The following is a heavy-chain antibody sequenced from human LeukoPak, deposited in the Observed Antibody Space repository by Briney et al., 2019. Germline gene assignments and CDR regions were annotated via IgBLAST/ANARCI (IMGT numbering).Heavy chain of an antibody. J-gene: IGHJ4*02. CDR3: ARDLGANVPATAPIDY. V-gene: IGHV3-21*01. Sequence: GGSLRLSCAASRFTFSSYSMNWVRQAPGKGLEWVSSISSSSSYIYYADSVKGRFTISRDNAKNSLYLQMNSLRAEDTAVYYCARDLGANVPATAPIDYWGQGTLVTVSS. D-gene: IGHD2-2*01. CDR2: ISSSSSYI. CDR1: RFTFSSYS.